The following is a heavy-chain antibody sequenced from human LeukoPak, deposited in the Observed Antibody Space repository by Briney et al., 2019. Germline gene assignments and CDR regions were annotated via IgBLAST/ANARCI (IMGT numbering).Heavy chain of an antibody. CDR2: ISGSGGST. Sequence: GGSLRLSCAASGFTFSSYAMSWVRQAPGKGLEWVSGISGSGGSTYYADSVKGRFTISRDNSKNTLYLQMNSLRAEDTAVYYCAREVTHSTKFDYWGQGTLVTVSS. J-gene: IGHJ4*02. V-gene: IGHV3-23*01. D-gene: IGHD2-21*02. CDR1: GFTFSSYA. CDR3: AREVTHSTKFDY.